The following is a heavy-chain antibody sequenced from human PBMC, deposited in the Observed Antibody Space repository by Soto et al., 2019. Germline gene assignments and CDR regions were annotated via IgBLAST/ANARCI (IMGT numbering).Heavy chain of an antibody. CDR1: GFTFSNAW. CDR2: IKSKSAGGTT. Sequence: EVQLVESGGGLVKPGESVRLSCAASGFTFSNAWMSWVRQAPGKGLEWVGRIKSKSAGGTTEYDAPVKDRFTISRDDSKNTLYLQMNSLKIEDTAVYYCARGHRSSGKIFDSWGQGTLVTVSS. CDR3: ARGHRSSGKIFDS. J-gene: IGHJ4*02. D-gene: IGHD3-22*01. V-gene: IGHV3-15*01.